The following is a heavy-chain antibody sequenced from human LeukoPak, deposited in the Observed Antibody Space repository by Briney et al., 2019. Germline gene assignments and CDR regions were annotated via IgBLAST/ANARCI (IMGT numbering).Heavy chain of an antibody. CDR3: ARERGAIAARRRWWFDP. CDR1: GGTFSSYA. CDR2: IIPIFGAA. V-gene: IGHV1-69*05. Sequence: ASVKVSCTASGGTFSSYAISWVRQAPGQGLEWMGGIIPIFGAANYAQKFQGRVTITTDESTSTAYMELSSLRSEDTAVYYCARERGAIAARRRWWFDPWGQGTLVTVSS. J-gene: IGHJ5*02. D-gene: IGHD6-6*01.